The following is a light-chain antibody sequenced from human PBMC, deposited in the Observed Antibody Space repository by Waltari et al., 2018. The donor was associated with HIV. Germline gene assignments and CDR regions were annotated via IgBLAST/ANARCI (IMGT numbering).Light chain of an antibody. Sequence: QSALTPPASVSGSPGPSNTISCLGTRSDFGGYCLVSWSQHHPGKAPQLLIFEDPERPSGVSNRFSASKSGTTASLTISGLLAEDAADYYCCSYGGFTTYVFGSGTKVTVL. J-gene: IGLJ1*01. V-gene: IGLV2-23*01. CDR2: EDP. CDR1: RSDFGGYCL. CDR3: CSYGGFTTYV.